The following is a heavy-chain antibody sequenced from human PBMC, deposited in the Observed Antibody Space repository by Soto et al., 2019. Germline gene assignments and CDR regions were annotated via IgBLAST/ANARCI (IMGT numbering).Heavy chain of an antibody. V-gene: IGHV3-23*01. CDR2: ITGSGSST. CDR1: GFTFRTLA. J-gene: IGHJ4*02. Sequence: GGSLRLACAASGFTFRTLAMTWVRQAPGKVLEWVSAITGSGSSTHYADSVKGRFTISRDNSKNTLYLQMNSLRAEDTAVYYCAKERAETTCYDYWGPGTLVTVSS. CDR3: AKERAETTCYDY. D-gene: IGHD2-15*01.